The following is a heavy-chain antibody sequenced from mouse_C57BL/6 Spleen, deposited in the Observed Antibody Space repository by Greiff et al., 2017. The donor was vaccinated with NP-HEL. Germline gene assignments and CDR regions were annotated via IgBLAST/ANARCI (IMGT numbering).Heavy chain of an antibody. CDR1: GYTFTDYY. CDR3: ARRSIYYGYDDWYFDV. V-gene: IGHV1-26*01. Sequence: EVQLQQSGPELVKPGASVKISCKASGYTFTDYYMNWVKQSHGKSLEWIGDINPNNGGTSYNQKFKGKATLTVDKSSSTAYMELRSLTSEDSAVYYCARRSIYYGYDDWYFDVWGTGTTVTVSS. J-gene: IGHJ1*03. D-gene: IGHD2-2*01. CDR2: INPNNGGT.